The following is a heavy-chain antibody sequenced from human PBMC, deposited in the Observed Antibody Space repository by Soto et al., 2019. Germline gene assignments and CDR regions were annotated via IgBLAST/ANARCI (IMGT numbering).Heavy chain of an antibody. CDR3: ARASRIAAAGSQEYYYYYGMDV. D-gene: IGHD6-13*01. J-gene: IGHJ6*02. V-gene: IGHV6-1*01. CDR1: GDSVSSNSAA. Sequence: PSQTLSLTCAISGDSVSSNSAAWNWIRQSPSRGLEWLGRTYYRSKWYNDYAVSVKSRITINPDTSKNQFSLQLNSVTPEDTAVYYCARASRIAAAGSQEYYYYYGMDVWGQGTTVTVSS. CDR2: TYYRSKWYN.